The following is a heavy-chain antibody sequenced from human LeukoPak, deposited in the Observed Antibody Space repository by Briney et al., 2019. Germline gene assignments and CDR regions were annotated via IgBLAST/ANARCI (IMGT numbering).Heavy chain of an antibody. CDR1: GFTFSSYG. J-gene: IGHJ4*02. V-gene: IGHV3-33*01. D-gene: IGHD5-24*01. Sequence: PGRSLRLSCAASGFTFSSYGMHWVRQAPGKGLEWVAVIWYDGSNKYYADSVKGRFTISRDNAKNSLYLQMNSLRAEDTAVYYCARDVEFETAIDYWGQGTLVTVSS. CDR3: ARDVEFETAIDY. CDR2: IWYDGSNK.